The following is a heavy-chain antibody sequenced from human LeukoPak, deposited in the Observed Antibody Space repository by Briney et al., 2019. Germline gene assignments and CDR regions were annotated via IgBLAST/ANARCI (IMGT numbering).Heavy chain of an antibody. D-gene: IGHD1-7*01. J-gene: IGHJ4*02. CDR1: GFTFSSYW. Sequence: TGGPLRLSCAASGFTFSSYWMTWVRQAPGKGLEWVDNIKKDGSEKYYVDSVRGRFTISRDNAKNSLYVQMNSLRAEDTAVYYCAREMGWNYGDYWGQGTLVTVSS. CDR2: IKKDGSEK. V-gene: IGHV3-7*05. CDR3: AREMGWNYGDY.